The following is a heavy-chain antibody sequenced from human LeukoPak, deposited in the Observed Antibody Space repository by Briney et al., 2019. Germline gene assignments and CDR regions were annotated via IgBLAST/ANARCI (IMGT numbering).Heavy chain of an antibody. CDR1: GFTFSSYW. CDR2: IKQDGSDK. D-gene: IGHD4-17*01. CDR3: ARSDYGDFGWFDP. J-gene: IGHJ5*02. V-gene: IGHV3-7*01. Sequence: GGSLRLSCSASGFTFSSYWMSWVRQAPGKGLEWVAKIKQDGSDKYYVDSVKGRFTISRDNAKNSLYLQMNSLRAEDTAVYYCARSDYGDFGWFDPWGQGTLVTVSS.